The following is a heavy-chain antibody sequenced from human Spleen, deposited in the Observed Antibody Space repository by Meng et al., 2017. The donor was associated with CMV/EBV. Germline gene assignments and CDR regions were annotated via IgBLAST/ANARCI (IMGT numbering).Heavy chain of an antibody. V-gene: IGHV4-4*02. CDR2: IYHSGTT. J-gene: IGHJ4*02. D-gene: IGHD1-26*01. Sequence: LTCAVSCGSISNNNWWTWVRQSPGKGLEWIGEIYHSGTTNYNPSFKSRVTISIDKSKNHFSLKLTSVTAADTAVYYCARDSGNYFDSWGQGALVTVSS. CDR3: ARDSGNYFDS. CDR1: CGSISNNNW.